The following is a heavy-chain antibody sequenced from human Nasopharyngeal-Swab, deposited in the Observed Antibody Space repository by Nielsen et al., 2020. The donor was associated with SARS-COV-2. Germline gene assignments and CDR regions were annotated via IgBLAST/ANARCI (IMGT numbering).Heavy chain of an antibody. Sequence: GESLKISCAASGFTFSSYWMSWVRQAPGKGLEWVANIKQDGSEKYYVDSVKGRFTISRDNAKNSLYLQLNSLRAEDTALYYCACMATDPYYFDYWGQGTLVTVSS. J-gene: IGHJ4*02. D-gene: IGHD5-24*01. CDR3: ACMATDPYYFDY. V-gene: IGHV3-7*01. CDR1: GFTFSSYW. CDR2: IKQDGSEK.